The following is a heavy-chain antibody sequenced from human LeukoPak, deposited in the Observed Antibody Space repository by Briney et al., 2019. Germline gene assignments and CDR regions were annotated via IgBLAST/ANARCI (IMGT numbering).Heavy chain of an antibody. V-gene: IGHV7-4-1*02. Sequence: GASVKVSCKASGYTFTSYAMNWVRQAPGQGLEWMGWINTSTGNPTYAQGFTGRFVFSLDTSVSTAYLQISSLKAEDTAVYYCASGGIAVAGTEKIFDYWGQGTLVTVSS. CDR2: INTSTGNP. D-gene: IGHD6-19*01. CDR3: ASGGIAVAGTEKIFDY. CDR1: GYTFTSYA. J-gene: IGHJ4*02.